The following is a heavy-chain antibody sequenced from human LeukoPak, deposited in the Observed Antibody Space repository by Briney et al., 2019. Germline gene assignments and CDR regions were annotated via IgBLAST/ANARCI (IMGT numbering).Heavy chain of an antibody. CDR2: ITPIFGTA. V-gene: IGHV1-69*13. CDR3: ARAARPRYYYYGMDV. D-gene: IGHD6-6*01. J-gene: IGHJ6*02. CDR1: GGTFSSYA. Sequence: SVKVSCKASGGTFSSYAISWVRQAPGQGLEWMGGITPIFGTANYAQKFQGRVTITADESTSTAYMELSSLRSEDTAVYYCARAARPRYYYYGMDVWGQGTTVTVSS.